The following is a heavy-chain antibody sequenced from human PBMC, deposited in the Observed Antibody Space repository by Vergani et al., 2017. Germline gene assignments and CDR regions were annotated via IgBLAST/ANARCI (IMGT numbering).Heavy chain of an antibody. V-gene: IGHV4-39*01. J-gene: IGHJ6*03. CDR3: ARHGPGYYHYYMHV. CDR2: IYYTGTT. CDR1: GVSIGSNSYY. Sequence: QLQLQESGPGLVKPSETLSLTCNVSGVSIGSNSYYWGWIRQPPGKGLEWIGTIYYTGTTYYNEAHKSRLTISVDTSKNQFSLKLTSVTAADTAVYYCARHGPGYYHYYMHVWGKGTTVTVSS.